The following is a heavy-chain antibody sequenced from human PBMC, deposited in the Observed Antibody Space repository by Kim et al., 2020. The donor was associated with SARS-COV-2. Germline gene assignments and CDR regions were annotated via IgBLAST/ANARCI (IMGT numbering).Heavy chain of an antibody. Sequence: GGSLRLSCAAGFTFSSYGMSWVRQAPGKGLEWVSAISGTVGSTYYADSVKGRFTISKDNSKSTLYLLMSSLRVDDTAVYYCAKVGIPGTYDRSGYYGAF. D-gene: IGHD3-22*01. V-gene: IGHV3-23*01. CDR2: ISGTVGST. J-gene: IGHJ3*01. CDR3: AKVGIPGTYDRSGYYGAF. CDR1: GFTFSSYG.